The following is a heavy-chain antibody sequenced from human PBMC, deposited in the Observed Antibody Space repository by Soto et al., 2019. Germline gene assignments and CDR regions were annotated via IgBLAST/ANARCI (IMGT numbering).Heavy chain of an antibody. V-gene: IGHV1-69*01. CDR1: GGTFSSYA. J-gene: IGHJ6*02. CDR2: IIPIFGTA. D-gene: IGHD5-18*01. CDR3: ATPTSDTATYYYYGMDV. Sequence: QVQLVQSGAEVKKPGSSVKVSCKASGGTFSSYAISWVRQAPGQGLEWMGGIIPIFGTANYAQKFQGRVTITADESTITAYMELRGLISEDTAVYYCATPTSDTATYYYYGMDVWGQGTTVTVSS.